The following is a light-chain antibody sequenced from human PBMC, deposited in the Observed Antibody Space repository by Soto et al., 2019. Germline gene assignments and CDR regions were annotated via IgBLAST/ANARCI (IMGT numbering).Light chain of an antibody. CDR3: SSYAGSKTL. V-gene: IGLV2-8*01. Sequence: QSVLTQPPSASGSPGQSVTISCTGTSSDVGGYNYVSWYQQHPGKAPNLMIYEVSKRPSGVPDRFSGSKSGNTASLTVSGLQAEDEADYYCSSYAGSKTLFGGGTKVTVL. CDR1: SSDVGGYNY. J-gene: IGLJ2*01. CDR2: EVS.